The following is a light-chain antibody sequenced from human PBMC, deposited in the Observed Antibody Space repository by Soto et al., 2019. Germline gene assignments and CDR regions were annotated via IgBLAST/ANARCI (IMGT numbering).Light chain of an antibody. CDR1: QGISSF. V-gene: IGKV1-9*01. Sequence: IQLTQSPSSLSASVGDRVTITCRASQGISSFLAWYQQKPGKAPKLLIYAASTLQSGVPSRFSGSGSGTDFTLTISCLQSEDFATYYCQQYYSYPRTFGQGTKVDIK. CDR2: AAS. CDR3: QQYYSYPRT. J-gene: IGKJ1*01.